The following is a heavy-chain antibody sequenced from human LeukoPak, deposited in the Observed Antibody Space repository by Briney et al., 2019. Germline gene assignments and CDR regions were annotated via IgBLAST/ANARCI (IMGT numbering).Heavy chain of an antibody. J-gene: IGHJ6*03. CDR2: ISAYNGNT. CDR1: GDTFISYG. CDR3: ARTGGGGSIAARLHYYYMDV. V-gene: IGHV1-18*01. Sequence: ASVKVSCKASGDTFISYGISWVRQAPGQGLEWMGWISAYNGNTDYAQNLQGRVTMTTDTSTSTAYMELRSLRSDDTAVYYCARTGGGGSIAARLHYYYMDVWGKGTTVTVSS. D-gene: IGHD6-6*01.